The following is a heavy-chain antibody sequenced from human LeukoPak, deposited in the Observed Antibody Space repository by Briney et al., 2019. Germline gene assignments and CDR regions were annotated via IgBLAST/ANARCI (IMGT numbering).Heavy chain of an antibody. CDR2: INTNTGNP. V-gene: IGHV7-4-1*02. CDR3: ARKRPLLHYYGMDV. D-gene: IGHD2-15*01. CDR1: GYTFTSYA. Sequence: ASVKVSCKASGYTFTSYAMNWVRQAPGQGLEWMGWINTNTGNPTYAQGLTGRFVFSLDTSVSTAYLQISSLKAEDTAVYYCARKRPLLHYYGMDVWGQGTTVTVSS. J-gene: IGHJ6*02.